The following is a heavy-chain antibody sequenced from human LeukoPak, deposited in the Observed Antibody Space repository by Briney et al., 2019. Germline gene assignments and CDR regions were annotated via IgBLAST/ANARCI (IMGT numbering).Heavy chain of an antibody. CDR1: GFTFSSYG. Sequence: GGSLRLSCAASGFTFSSYGMHWVRQAPGKGLEWVTFIQYDGSNKYYADSVKGRFSISRDSSKNILYLQMNSLRAEDTAVYYCAKDRCSNGVGCYYYYMDVWGKGTTVTISS. CDR2: IQYDGSNK. CDR3: AKDRCSNGVGCYYYYMDV. V-gene: IGHV3-30*02. J-gene: IGHJ6*03. D-gene: IGHD2-8*01.